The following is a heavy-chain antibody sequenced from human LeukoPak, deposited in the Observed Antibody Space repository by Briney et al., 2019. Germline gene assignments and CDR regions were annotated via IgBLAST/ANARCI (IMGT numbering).Heavy chain of an antibody. Sequence: ASVKVSCKASGYTFTSYGISWVRQAPGQGLEWMGWISAYNGNTNYAQRLQGRVTMTTDTSTTTAYMELRSLTSDDTAMYYCARDGAERPHYMDVWGRGTTVTVSS. CDR1: GYTFTSYG. V-gene: IGHV1-18*01. D-gene: IGHD1-1*01. CDR3: ARDGAERPHYMDV. J-gene: IGHJ6*03. CDR2: ISAYNGNT.